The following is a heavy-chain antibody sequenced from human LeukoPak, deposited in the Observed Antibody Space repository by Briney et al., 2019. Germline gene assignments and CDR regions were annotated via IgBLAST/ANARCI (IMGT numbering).Heavy chain of an antibody. D-gene: IGHD4-11*01. Sequence: GGSLRLSCAASGFAFNTYSMNWVRQAPGKGLEWVSSITSSSTTKYYADSVKGRFTISRDNAKNLLYLQMNSLRDEDTAVYYCVRDAAYSAFNMWGQGTMVTVSS. CDR1: GFAFNTYS. V-gene: IGHV3-48*02. J-gene: IGHJ3*02. CDR3: VRDAAYSAFNM. CDR2: ITSSSTTK.